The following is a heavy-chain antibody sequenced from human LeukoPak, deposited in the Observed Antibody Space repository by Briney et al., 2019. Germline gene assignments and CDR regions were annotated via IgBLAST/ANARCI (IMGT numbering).Heavy chain of an antibody. CDR2: TNPKSGDT. CDR1: GYTFTGHH. CDR3: ARDTLGFLDKY. D-gene: IGHD3-3*01. J-gene: IGHJ4*02. Sequence: ASVKVSCKASGYTFTGHHIHWVRQAPGQGLEWMGWTNPKSGDTYYAQKFQGRVTMTRDTSISTAYMELTSLRSDDTAVYYCARDTLGFLDKYWGQGTLVTVSS. V-gene: IGHV1-2*02.